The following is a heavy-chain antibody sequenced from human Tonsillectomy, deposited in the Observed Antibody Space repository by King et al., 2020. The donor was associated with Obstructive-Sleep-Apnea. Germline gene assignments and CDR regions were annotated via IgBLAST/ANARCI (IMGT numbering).Heavy chain of an antibody. CDR1: GYSFSNYG. CDR3: ARGAEYSSSWFCDS. J-gene: IGHJ5*01. D-gene: IGHD6-13*01. CDR2: INTNTGNP. V-gene: IGHV7-4-1*02. Sequence: HVQLVQSGSEMKKPGASVKVSCKTSGYSFSNYGLNWVRQAPGQGLEWMGWINTNTGNPAYAQGFIGRFVISVDTSVRTAYLQINSLKPEDTAVYYCARGAEYSSSWFCDSWGQGTLVTVSS.